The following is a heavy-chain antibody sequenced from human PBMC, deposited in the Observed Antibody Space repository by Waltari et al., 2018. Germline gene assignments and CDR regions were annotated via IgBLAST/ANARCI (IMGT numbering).Heavy chain of an antibody. D-gene: IGHD3-10*02. CDR1: SFSDHF. CDR2: MNHRRSE. CDR3: SRAPSFHYVIFSVPHTLDY. Sequence: SFSDHFWTWIRQPTGKGLEWIGHMNHRRSENYNPSLRNRVSISVDTSMNQFSIMMTFWTAADTGVYYCSRAPSFHYVIFSVPHTLDYWSQGTMVIVSS. J-gene: IGHJ3*01. V-gene: IGHV4-34*01.